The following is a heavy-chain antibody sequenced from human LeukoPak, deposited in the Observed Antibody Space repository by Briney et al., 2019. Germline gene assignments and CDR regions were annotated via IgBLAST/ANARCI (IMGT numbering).Heavy chain of an antibody. CDR1: GYIFTNYD. CDR3: ARGPMYSASYNY. D-gene: IGHD1-26*01. J-gene: IGHJ4*02. Sequence: APVKVSCKASGYIFTNYDIHWVRQATGQGLEWMAWMNPKSAKTGYAQKFQGRVTVTRNTSTSTAYMELSGLRSDDTAVYYCARGPMYSASYNYWGQGTLVTVSS. CDR2: MNPKSAKT. V-gene: IGHV1-8*02.